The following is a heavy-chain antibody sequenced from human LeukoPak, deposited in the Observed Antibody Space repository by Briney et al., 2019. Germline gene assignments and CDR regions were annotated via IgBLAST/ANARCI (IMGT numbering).Heavy chain of an antibody. Sequence: ASVKVSCKASGYTFTNYYIHWVRQAPGQGLEWMGIINPGGRSTSYAQKFQGRVTMTRDTSTSTVYMELSSLRPEDTAVYYCARLYGGKTDWFDPWGQGTLVTVSS. CDR3: ARLYGGKTDWFDP. CDR1: GYTFTNYY. CDR2: INPGGRST. V-gene: IGHV1-46*01. D-gene: IGHD4-23*01. J-gene: IGHJ5*02.